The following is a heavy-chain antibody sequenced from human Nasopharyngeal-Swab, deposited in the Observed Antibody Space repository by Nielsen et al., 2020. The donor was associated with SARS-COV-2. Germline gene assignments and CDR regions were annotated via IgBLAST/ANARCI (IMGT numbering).Heavy chain of an antibody. CDR3: ARMGIAVAERSYYFDY. Sequence: VRQAPGKGLEYVSAISSNGGSTYYADSVKGRFTISRDNSKNTLYLQMSSLRAEDTAVYYCARMGIAVAERSYYFDYWGQGTLVTVSS. J-gene: IGHJ4*02. D-gene: IGHD6-19*01. CDR2: ISSNGGST. V-gene: IGHV3-64D*06.